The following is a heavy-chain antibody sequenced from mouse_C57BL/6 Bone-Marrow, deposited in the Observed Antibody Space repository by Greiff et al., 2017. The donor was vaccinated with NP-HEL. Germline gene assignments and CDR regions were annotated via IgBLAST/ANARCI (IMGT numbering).Heavy chain of an antibody. D-gene: IGHD6-1*01. CDR1: GYTFSEYT. V-gene: IGHV1-62-2*01. CDR3: ARHEGRHSPFAY. J-gene: IGHJ3*01. Sequence: VQLHQSGAELVKPGASVKLSCKASGYTFSEYTIHWVKQRSGQGLEWIGWFYPGSGSIKSNEKFKDTAPVTADKSSRTVYMGLSRLTSEDSAVYFCARHEGRHSPFAYWGQGTVVTVSA. CDR2: FYPGSGSI.